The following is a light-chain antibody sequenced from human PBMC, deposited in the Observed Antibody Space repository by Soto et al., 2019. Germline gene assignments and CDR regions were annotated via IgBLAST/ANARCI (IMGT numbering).Light chain of an antibody. V-gene: IGKV1-39*01. CDR1: QSISTY. Sequence: DIQMTQSPSSLSASVGDRVTITCRASQSISTYLNWYQQKPGKAPNLLIYAASNLQSGVPSRFSGSGSGTDFTLTISSLQPEDFATYYCQQSSGTGFFGSGTKVDMK. CDR3: QQSSGTGF. CDR2: AAS. J-gene: IGKJ3*01.